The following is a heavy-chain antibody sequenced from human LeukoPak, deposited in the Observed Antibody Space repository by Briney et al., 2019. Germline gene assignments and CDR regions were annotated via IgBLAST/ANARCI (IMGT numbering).Heavy chain of an antibody. CDR1: GGSISSYY. CDR2: VYTSGST. V-gene: IGHV4-4*07. Sequence: SETLSLTCTVSGGSISSYYWSWIRQPAGKGLEWIGRVYTSGSTNYNPSLKSRVTMSVDTSKNQFSLRLSSVTAADTAVYYCARSIYCSGGSCLLQGDYYFDYWGQGTLVTVSS. CDR3: ARSIYCSGGSCLLQGDYYFDY. J-gene: IGHJ4*02. D-gene: IGHD2-15*01.